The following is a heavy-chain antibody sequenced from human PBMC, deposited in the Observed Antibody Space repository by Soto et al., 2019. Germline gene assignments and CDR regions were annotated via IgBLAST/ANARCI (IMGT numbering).Heavy chain of an antibody. V-gene: IGHV1-18*01. J-gene: IGHJ4*02. CDR1: GYTFTNFG. Sequence: QVQLVQSGAEVKKPGASVKVSCKTSGYTFTNFGISWVRQAPGQGLEWMGWISAYNGNTNYAQKFQGTVTMTTDTSPSTAYLEVRSLRSDHSSVYSCARGSTPIAYWGQGTLVTVSS. CDR3: ARGSTPIAY. CDR2: ISAYNGNT. D-gene: IGHD2-15*01.